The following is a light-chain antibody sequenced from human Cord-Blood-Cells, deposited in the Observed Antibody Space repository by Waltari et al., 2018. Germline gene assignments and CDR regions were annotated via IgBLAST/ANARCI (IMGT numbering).Light chain of an antibody. CDR3: NSRDSSGNHVV. CDR2: GKN. CDR1: SVRSYY. Sequence: SSELTQDPAVSVALGQTVRITCQGDSVRSYYARWYQQKPGQAPVLVIYGKNNRPSGIPDPFSGSSPGNTASLTITGAQAEDEADYYCNSRDSSGNHVVFGGGTKLTVL. J-gene: IGLJ2*01. V-gene: IGLV3-19*01.